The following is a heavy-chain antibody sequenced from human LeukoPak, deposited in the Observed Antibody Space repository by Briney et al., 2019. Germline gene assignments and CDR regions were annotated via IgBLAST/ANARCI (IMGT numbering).Heavy chain of an antibody. Sequence: ASVKVSCKASGYTFTGYYMHWVRQAPGQGLEWMGWINPNSGGTNYAQKFQGWVTMTRDTSISTAYMELSRLRSDDKAVYYCARGGITGTTRGPTRLNDAFDIWGQGTMVTVSS. CDR2: INPNSGGT. J-gene: IGHJ3*02. CDR3: ARGGITGTTRGPTRLNDAFDI. D-gene: IGHD1-20*01. CDR1: GYTFTGYY. V-gene: IGHV1-2*04.